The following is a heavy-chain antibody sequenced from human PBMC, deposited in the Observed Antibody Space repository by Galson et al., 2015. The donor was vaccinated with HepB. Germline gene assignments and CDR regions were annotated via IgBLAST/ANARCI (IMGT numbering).Heavy chain of an antibody. J-gene: IGHJ6*02. D-gene: IGHD6-6*01. Sequence: SCKASGGTFSSDAISWVRQAPGQGLEWMGRIIPILARVNYAQKFQGRVTFSADKSTNTAYMELSSLRSEDTAVYYCAREASSSERYYVLDVWGQGTTVTVSS. CDR1: GGTFSSDA. CDR3: AREASSSERYYVLDV. CDR2: IIPILARV. V-gene: IGHV1-69*04.